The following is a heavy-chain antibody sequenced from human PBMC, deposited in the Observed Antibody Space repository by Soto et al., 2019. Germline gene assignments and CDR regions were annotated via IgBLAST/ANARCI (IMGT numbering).Heavy chain of an antibody. CDR3: QLTYYDFWSGNNAFDI. CDR2: IKSKTDGGTT. CDR1: GFTFSNAW. D-gene: IGHD3-3*01. V-gene: IGHV3-15*01. Sequence: GGSLRLSCGASGFTFSNAWMSWVRQAPGKGLEWVGRIKSKTDGGTTDYAAPVKGRFTISRDDSKNTLYLQMNSLKTEDTAVYYCQLTYYDFWSGNNAFDIWGQGTMVTVSS. J-gene: IGHJ3*02.